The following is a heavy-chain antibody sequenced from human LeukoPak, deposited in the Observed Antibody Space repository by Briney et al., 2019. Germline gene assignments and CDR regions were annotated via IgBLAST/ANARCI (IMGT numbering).Heavy chain of an antibody. V-gene: IGHV3-30*04. J-gene: IGHJ4*02. D-gene: IGHD1-26*01. CDR3: AGALDYSGSYFDY. Sequence: PGGSLRLSCAASGFTFSSYAMHWVRQAPGKGLEWVAVISYDGSNKYYADSVKGRFTISRDNSKNTLYLQMNSLRAEDTAVYYCAGALDYSGSYFDYWGQGTLVTVSS. CDR1: GFTFSSYA. CDR2: ISYDGSNK.